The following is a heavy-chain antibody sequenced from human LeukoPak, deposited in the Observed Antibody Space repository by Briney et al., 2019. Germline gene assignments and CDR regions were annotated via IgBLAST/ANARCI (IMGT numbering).Heavy chain of an antibody. CDR1: GFTFSSYA. Sequence: GGSLRLSCAASGFTFSSYAMSWVRQAPGKGLEWVSGISGSGGTTYHADSVKGRFTISRDNSRNTLYLQMNSLRAEDTAVYYCAKGYCSSFTCYSRFDPWGKGTLVTVSS. CDR3: AKGYCSSFTCYSRFDP. J-gene: IGHJ5*02. D-gene: IGHD2-2*01. CDR2: ISGSGGTT. V-gene: IGHV3-23*01.